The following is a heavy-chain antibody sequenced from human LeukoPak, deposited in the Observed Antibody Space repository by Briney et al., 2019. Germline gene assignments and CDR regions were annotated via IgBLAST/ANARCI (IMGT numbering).Heavy chain of an antibody. V-gene: IGHV3-23*01. CDR3: AKDLGGKPYYYYGMDV. CDR1: GFTFSSYA. J-gene: IGHJ6*02. Sequence: GGSLRLSCAASGFTFSSYALTWVRQAPGKGLGWGSALSGGGGGTFYADSVKGRFTISRDNSKNTLYLQMNSLSAEDTAVYYCAKDLGGKPYYYYGMDVWGQGTTVTVSS. CDR2: LSGGGGGT.